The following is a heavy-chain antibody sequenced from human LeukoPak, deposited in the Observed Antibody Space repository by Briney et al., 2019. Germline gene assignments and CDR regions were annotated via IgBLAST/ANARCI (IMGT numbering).Heavy chain of an antibody. D-gene: IGHD6-19*01. V-gene: IGHV4-34*01. CDR2: INHSGST. Sequence: PSETLSLTCAVYSGSFSGYYWSWIRQPPGKGLERIAEINHSGSTNNNPSLKSRVTISVDTSKNQFSLKLSSLTAADTAVYYCARGAGAMAGNNWFDPWGQGTLVTVSS. J-gene: IGHJ5*02. CDR3: ARGAGAMAGNNWFDP. CDR1: SGSFSGYY.